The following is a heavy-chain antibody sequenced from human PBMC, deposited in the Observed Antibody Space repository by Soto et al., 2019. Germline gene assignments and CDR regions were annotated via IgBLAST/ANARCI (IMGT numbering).Heavy chain of an antibody. D-gene: IGHD6-6*01. J-gene: IGHJ6*02. Sequence: SVKVSCKASGGTFSSYAISWVRQAPGQGLEWMGGIIPIFGTANYAQKFQGRVTITADESTSTAYMELSSLRSEDTAVYYCAREYSSSSPDYYYYGMDVWGQGTTVTVSS. CDR3: AREYSSSSPDYYYYGMDV. CDR2: IIPIFGTA. CDR1: GGTFSSYA. V-gene: IGHV1-69*13.